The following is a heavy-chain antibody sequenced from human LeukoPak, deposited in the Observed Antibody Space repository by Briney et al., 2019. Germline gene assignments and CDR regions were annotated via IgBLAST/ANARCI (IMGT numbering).Heavy chain of an antibody. CDR2: ISGSGGST. J-gene: IGHJ4*02. Sequence: GGSLRLSCAASGFTFSSYGMHWVRQAPGKGLEWVSAISGSGGSTYYADSVKGRFTISRDNSKNTLYLQMNSLRAEDTAVYYCAKGVEMATIPIDYWGQGTLVTVSS. CDR3: AKGVEMATIPIDY. D-gene: IGHD5-24*01. V-gene: IGHV3-23*01. CDR1: GFTFSSYG.